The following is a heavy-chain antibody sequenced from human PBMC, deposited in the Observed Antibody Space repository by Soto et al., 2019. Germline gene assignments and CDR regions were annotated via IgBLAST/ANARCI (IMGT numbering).Heavy chain of an antibody. D-gene: IGHD3-10*01. Sequence: PGGSLRLSCAASGFTFSSYWMSWVRQAPGKGLEWVANIKQDGSEKYYVDSVKGRFTISRDNAKNSLYLQMNSLRAEDTAVYYCARDLWGPSEDYFDYWGQGTLVTVSS. CDR2: IKQDGSEK. CDR1: GFTFSSYW. J-gene: IGHJ4*02. V-gene: IGHV3-7*05. CDR3: ARDLWGPSEDYFDY.